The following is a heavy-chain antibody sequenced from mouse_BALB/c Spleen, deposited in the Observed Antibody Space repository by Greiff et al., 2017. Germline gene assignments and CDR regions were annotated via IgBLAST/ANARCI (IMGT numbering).Heavy chain of an antibody. CDR1: GYTFTSYW. CDR3: ARDGNYEAMDY. D-gene: IGHD2-1*01. V-gene: IGHV1-7*01. CDR2: INPSTGYT. Sequence: VQLQQSGAELAKPGASVKMSCKASGYTFTSYWMHWVKQRPGQGLEWIGYINPSTGYTEYNQKFKDKATLTADKSSSTAYMQLSSLTSEDSAVYYCARDGNYEAMDYWGAGTSGTVSS. J-gene: IGHJ4*01.